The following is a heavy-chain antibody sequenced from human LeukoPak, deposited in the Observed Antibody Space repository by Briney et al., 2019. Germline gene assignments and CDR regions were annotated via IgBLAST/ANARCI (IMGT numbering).Heavy chain of an antibody. D-gene: IGHD3-22*01. CDR3: ARDQVVSDYYDSSGYYCYYYYGMDV. V-gene: IGHV4-30-4*01. Sequence: PSQTLSLTCTVSGGSISGGDYYWSSIRHPPGKGLEWIGYIYYSGSTYYNPSLKSRVTISVDTSKNQFSLKLSSVTAADTAVYYCARDQVVSDYYDSSGYYCYYYYGMDVWGQGTTVTVSS. J-gene: IGHJ6*02. CDR2: IYYSGST. CDR1: GGSISGGDYY.